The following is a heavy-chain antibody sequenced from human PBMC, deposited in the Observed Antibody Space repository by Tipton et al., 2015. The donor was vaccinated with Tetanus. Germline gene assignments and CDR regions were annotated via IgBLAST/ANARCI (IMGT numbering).Heavy chain of an antibody. CDR3: AREVVNSGYYSSKYYFDF. Sequence: TLSLTCSVSGGSINPYYWSWIRQPPGKGLEWIGNIYSSGSTYYNPSLKSRVTISVDTSRNQFSLRLTSVTAADTALYYCAREVVNSGYYSSKYYFDFWGQGTLVTVSS. CDR1: GGSINPYY. D-gene: IGHD3-22*01. V-gene: IGHV4-59*01. J-gene: IGHJ4*02. CDR2: IYSSGST.